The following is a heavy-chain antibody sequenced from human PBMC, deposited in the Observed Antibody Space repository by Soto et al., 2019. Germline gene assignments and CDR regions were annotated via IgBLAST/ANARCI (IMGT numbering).Heavy chain of an antibody. V-gene: IGHV3-9*01. Sequence: GGSLRLSCAASGFNFDAYAMHWVRQAPGKGLEWVSGLKWNGDNVGYADSVRGRFTISRDNAKNSLYLQMNSLRVEDTAFYYCTKDGGHCSGVDCFLDTWGQGTLVTVSS. CDR2: LKWNGDNV. CDR1: GFNFDAYA. J-gene: IGHJ4*02. D-gene: IGHD2-21*02. CDR3: TKDGGHCSGVDCFLDT.